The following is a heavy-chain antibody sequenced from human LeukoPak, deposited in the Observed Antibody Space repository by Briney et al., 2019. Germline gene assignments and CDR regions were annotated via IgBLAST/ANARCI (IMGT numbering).Heavy chain of an antibody. CDR1: GFTYSSHW. D-gene: IGHD6-19*01. V-gene: IGHV3-7*01. J-gene: IGHJ4*02. Sequence: GGSLRLSCAASGFTYSSHWMSWVRQAPGKGLEWVGNIKEDGSEIYYAGSVKGRFTISRDNAKNSLYLQMNSLRVEDTAVYYCARDGGWGWDYWGQGSLVTVSS. CDR3: ARDGGWGWDY. CDR2: IKEDGSEI.